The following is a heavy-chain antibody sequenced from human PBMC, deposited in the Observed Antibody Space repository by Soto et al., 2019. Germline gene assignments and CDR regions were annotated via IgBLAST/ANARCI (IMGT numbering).Heavy chain of an antibody. CDR1: GGTFSSYA. CDR3: ARDRVRDCSGGSCLLIWFDP. V-gene: IGHV1-69*01. D-gene: IGHD2-15*01. J-gene: IGHJ5*02. CDR2: IIPIFGTA. Sequence: QVQLVQSGAEVKKPGSSVKVSCKASGGTFSSYAISWVRQAPGQGLEWMGGIIPIFGTANYAQKFQGRVTITADESTSTAYMELSSLRSEDTAVYYCARDRVRDCSGGSCLLIWFDPWGQGTLVTVSS.